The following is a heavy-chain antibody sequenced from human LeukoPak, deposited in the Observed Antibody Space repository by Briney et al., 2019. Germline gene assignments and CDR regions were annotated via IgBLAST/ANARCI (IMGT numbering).Heavy chain of an antibody. Sequence: ASVKVSCKASGYTFTSYAMNWVRQAPGQGLEWMGWINPNSGGTNYAQKFQGRVTMTRDTSISTAYMELSRLRSDDTAVYYCARDMGVDSVGGYSSGWSHDAFDIWGQGTMVTISS. V-gene: IGHV1-2*02. CDR3: ARDMGVDSVGGYSSGWSHDAFDI. CDR1: GYTFTSYA. CDR2: INPNSGGT. J-gene: IGHJ3*02. D-gene: IGHD6-19*01.